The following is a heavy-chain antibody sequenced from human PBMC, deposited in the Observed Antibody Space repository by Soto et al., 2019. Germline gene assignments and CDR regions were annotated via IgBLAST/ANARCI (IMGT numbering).Heavy chain of an antibody. CDR1: GFTFDAYG. CDR3: AKDGGVRGLMAGEAFDV. Sequence: EVQLVESGGGLVQPGRSLRLSCAASGFTFDAYGMNRVRQAPGKGLEWVSGITWNSDHMGYVASVKGRFTISRDNAKNSLFLQMNSLKPEDTARYFCAKDGGVRGLMAGEAFDVWGQGTMVTVSS. V-gene: IGHV3-9*01. CDR2: ITWNSDHM. D-gene: IGHD3-10*01. J-gene: IGHJ3*01.